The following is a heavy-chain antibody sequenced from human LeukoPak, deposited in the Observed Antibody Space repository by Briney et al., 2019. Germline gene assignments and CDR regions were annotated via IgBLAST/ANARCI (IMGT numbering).Heavy chain of an antibody. J-gene: IGHJ4*02. V-gene: IGHV1-2*02. Sequence: ASVKVSCKASGCTFTGYYMHWVRQAPGQGLEWMGWINPNSGDTNCAQKFQGRVTMTRNTSISTAYMELSSLRSEDTAVYYCARGRRYSSGWYGEYWGQGTLVTVSS. CDR2: INPNSGDT. CDR3: ARGRRYSSGWYGEY. D-gene: IGHD6-19*01. CDR1: GCTFTGYY.